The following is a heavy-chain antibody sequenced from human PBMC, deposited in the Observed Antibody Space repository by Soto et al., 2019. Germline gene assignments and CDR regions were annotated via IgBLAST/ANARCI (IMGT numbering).Heavy chain of an antibody. V-gene: IGHV3-74*01. CDR2: IDADGSGT. D-gene: IGHD3-10*01. Sequence: HPGGSLRLSCAASGFTFTNYWMHWVRQGPGQGLVWVSRIDADGSGTSYADSVKGRFTISRDKAKNTLSLEMNALRVDDTAIYYCTTNLELWGKGT. CDR1: GFTFTNYW. CDR3: TTNLEL. J-gene: IGHJ4*02.